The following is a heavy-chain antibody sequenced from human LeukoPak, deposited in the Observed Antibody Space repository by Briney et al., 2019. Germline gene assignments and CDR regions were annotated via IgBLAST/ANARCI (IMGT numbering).Heavy chain of an antibody. CDR3: ARLTGDRNYYYGMDV. D-gene: IGHD7-27*01. CDR2: ICYSEST. J-gene: IGHJ6*02. Sequence: PSETLSLTCTVSGVSISSYYWSWIRQPPGKGLEWIACICYSESTNYNPSLKNRVSISIDTSKNQFSLKLSSVTAADTAVYYCARLTGDRNYYYGMDVWGQGTTVTVSS. V-gene: IGHV4-59*08. CDR1: GVSISSYY.